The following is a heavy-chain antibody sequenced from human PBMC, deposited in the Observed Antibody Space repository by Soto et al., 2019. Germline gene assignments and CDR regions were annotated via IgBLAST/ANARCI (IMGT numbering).Heavy chain of an antibody. CDR2: IDWDDDK. CDR1: GFSLSTSGMC. V-gene: IGHV2-70*11. J-gene: IGHJ3*02. Sequence: SGPTLVNPTQTLTLTCTFSGFSLSTSGMCVSWIRQPPGKALEWLARIDWDDDKYYSTSLKTRLTISKDTSKNQVVLKMTNMDPVDTATYYCARIQWGPTVRRGVRAFDIWGQGTMVTVSS. D-gene: IGHD4-17*01. CDR3: ARIQWGPTVRRGVRAFDI.